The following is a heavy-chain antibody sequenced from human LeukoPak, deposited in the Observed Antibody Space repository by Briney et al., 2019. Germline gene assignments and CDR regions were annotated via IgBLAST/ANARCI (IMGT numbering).Heavy chain of an antibody. D-gene: IGHD4-11*01. CDR2: INHSGGHK. CDR1: AFTFNNFA. V-gene: IGHV3-23*01. Sequence: PGGSLRLSCAASAFTFNNFAMSWVRQAPGKGLEWVSGINHSGGHKYYADSVKGRFTISRDNSKYTLYLQMNSLRAEVTAVYYCAKDDSMTLDHFDYWGQGTLVSVSS. J-gene: IGHJ4*02. CDR3: AKDDSMTLDHFDY.